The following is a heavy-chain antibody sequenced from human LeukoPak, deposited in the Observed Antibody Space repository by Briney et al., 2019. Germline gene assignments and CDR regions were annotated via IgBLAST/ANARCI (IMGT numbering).Heavy chain of an antibody. CDR1: GDSITSDIYY. J-gene: IGHJ4*02. D-gene: IGHD6-19*01. CDR2: IYYTGTT. CDR3: ARWDDSAWGFGN. V-gene: IGHV4-39*01. Sequence: ASETLSLTCTVSGDSITSDIYYWDWIRQSPGKRLEWIGKIYYTGTTTTSPSLRGRVTMSVDTSKNQFSLKLKSVTAADTAVYYCARWDDSAWGFGNWGPGTLVTVSS.